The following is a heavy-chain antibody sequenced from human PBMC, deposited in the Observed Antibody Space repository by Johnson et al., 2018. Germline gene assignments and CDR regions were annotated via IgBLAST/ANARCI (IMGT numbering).Heavy chain of an antibody. CDR2: IYYSGST. CDR3: EGMSTVTCSVEG. D-gene: IGHD2-15*01. J-gene: IGHJ3*01. Sequence: QVQLQESGPGRVKPSETLSLTCSVSGVSIRNYYWSWIRQAPGKGLQWIGYIYYSGSTNYSPSLKSPLTISVDTSKNQVSLDLSSVTAADTAVYYCEGMSTVTCSVEGWGKGTMVTVSS. CDR1: GVSIRNYY. V-gene: IGHV4-59*01.